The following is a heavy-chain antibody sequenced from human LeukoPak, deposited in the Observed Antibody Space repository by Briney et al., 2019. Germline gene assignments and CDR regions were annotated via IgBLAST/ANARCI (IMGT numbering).Heavy chain of an antibody. CDR1: GGSISSYY. J-gene: IGHJ4*02. D-gene: IGHD6-19*01. Sequence: SETLSLSCTVSGGSISSYYWSWSRQPPGKGLEWIGYIYYSGSTNYNPSLKSRVTISVDTSKNQFSLKLSSVTAADTAVYYCARGAVAGTFDYWSQGTLVTVSS. CDR3: ARGAVAGTFDY. CDR2: IYYSGST. V-gene: IGHV4-59*01.